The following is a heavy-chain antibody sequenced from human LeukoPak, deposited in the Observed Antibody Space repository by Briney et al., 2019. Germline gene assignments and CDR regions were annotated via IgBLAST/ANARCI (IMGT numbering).Heavy chain of an antibody. V-gene: IGHV3-48*01. CDR1: GFTFSSYS. J-gene: IGHJ4*02. CDR3: ARTRYYYNSRSYGAPYYFDY. CDR2: ISSSSSTI. Sequence: SGGSLRLSCAASGFTFSSYSMNWVRQAPGKGLEWVSYISSSSSTIYYADSVKGRFTISRDNAKNSLYLQMNSLRAEDTAVYYCARTRYYYNSRSYGAPYYFDYWGQGTLVTVSS. D-gene: IGHD3-10*01.